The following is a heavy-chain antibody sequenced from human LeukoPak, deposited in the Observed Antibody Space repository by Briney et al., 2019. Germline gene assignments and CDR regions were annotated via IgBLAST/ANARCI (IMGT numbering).Heavy chain of an antibody. Sequence: PGGSLRLSCAASGFTFSSYAMNWVRQAPGKGLEWVSSISGSGGSTYYADSVKGRFTISRDNSKNTLYLHMNSLRAEVTAVYYCAKPPRGSGADYWGQGTLVTVSS. V-gene: IGHV3-23*01. J-gene: IGHJ4*02. CDR2: ISGSGGST. CDR1: GFTFSSYA. CDR3: AKPPRGSGADY. D-gene: IGHD3-10*01.